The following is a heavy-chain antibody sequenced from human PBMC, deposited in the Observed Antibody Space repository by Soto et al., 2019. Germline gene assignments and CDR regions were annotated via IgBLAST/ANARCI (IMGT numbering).Heavy chain of an antibody. CDR1: GGSINSGGYY. CDR2: IYYSGST. V-gene: IGHV4-31*03. CDR3: ARGVVVVDAADY. D-gene: IGHD2-15*01. Sequence: SETLSLTCTVSGGSINSGGYYWSWIRQHPGKGLEWIGYIYYSGSTYYNPSLKSRVTISVDMSKNQFSLKLSSVTAADTAVYYCARGVVVVDAADYWGQGTLVTVSS. J-gene: IGHJ4*02.